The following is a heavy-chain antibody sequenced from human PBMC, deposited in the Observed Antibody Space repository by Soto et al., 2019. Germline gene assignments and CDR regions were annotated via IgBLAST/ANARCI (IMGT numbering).Heavy chain of an antibody. D-gene: IGHD2-15*01. CDR2: IWYDGSNK. V-gene: IGHV3-33*01. J-gene: IGHJ4*02. CDR3: ARGYSRGNPLGY. CDR1: GFTFSSYG. Sequence: QVQLVESGGGVVQPGRSLRLSCAASGFTFSSYGMHWVRQAPGKGLEWVAVIWYDGSNKYYADSVKGRFTISRDNSKNTLYLQMNSLRAEDTAVYYCARGYSRGNPLGYWGQGTLVTVSS.